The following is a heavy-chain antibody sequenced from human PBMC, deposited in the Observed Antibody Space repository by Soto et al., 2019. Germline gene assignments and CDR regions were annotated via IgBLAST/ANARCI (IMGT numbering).Heavy chain of an antibody. V-gene: IGHV5-51*01. J-gene: IGHJ4*02. CDR2: IFPGDSYT. D-gene: IGHD1-26*01. CDR1: GYNFASHW. Sequence: GESLKISCKGSGYNFASHWIGWVRQMPGKGLEWMGIIFPGDSYTTYSPSFQGQVTVSADQSISTVYPQWLGLKASDSAMYYCATLAGSGSYRDLYFDNWGQGTPVTVSS. CDR3: ATLAGSGSYRDLYFDN.